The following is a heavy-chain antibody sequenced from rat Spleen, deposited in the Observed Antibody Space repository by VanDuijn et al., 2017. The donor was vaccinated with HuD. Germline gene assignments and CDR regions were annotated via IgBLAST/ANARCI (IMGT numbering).Heavy chain of an antibody. V-gene: IGHV2-43*01. CDR1: GFSLTSYH. Sequence: QVQLKESGPGLVQPSQTLSLTCTVSGFSLTSYHVSWVRQPPGKGLEWRGVIWTGGSTAYNSSFQSRLSVSRDISKSQVFLKMNSLQTEDTAIYYCARADSYRFAYWGQGTLVTVSS. CDR2: IWTGGST. CDR3: ARADSYRFAY. J-gene: IGHJ3*01. D-gene: IGHD1-1*01.